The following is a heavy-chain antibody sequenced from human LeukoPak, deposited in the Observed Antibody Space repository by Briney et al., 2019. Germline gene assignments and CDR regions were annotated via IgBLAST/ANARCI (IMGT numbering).Heavy chain of an antibody. CDR1: GGSFSGYY. D-gene: IGHD5-18*01. V-gene: IGHV4-34*01. Sequence: SSETLSLTCAVYGGSFSGYYWSWIRQPPGKGLEWIGEINHSGSTNYNPSLKSRVTISVDTSKNQFSLKLSSVTAADTAVYYCARGGYSYGHDYWGLGTLVTVSS. CDR2: INHSGST. CDR3: ARGGYSYGHDY. J-gene: IGHJ4*02.